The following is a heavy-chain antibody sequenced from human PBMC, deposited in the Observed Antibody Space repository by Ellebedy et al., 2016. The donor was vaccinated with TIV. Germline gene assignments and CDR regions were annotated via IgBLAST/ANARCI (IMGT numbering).Heavy chain of an antibody. CDR3: AAESYGDYVGYFDY. CDR2: INHSGST. Sequence: SETLSLTXAVYGGSFSDHYWTWIRQPPGKGLEWIGEINHSGSTNNNPSLRSRLSISVDTSKNQFSLKLTSVTAADTAVYYCAAESYGDYVGYFDYWGQGTLVTVSS. V-gene: IGHV4-34*01. D-gene: IGHD4-17*01. CDR1: GGSFSDHY. J-gene: IGHJ4*02.